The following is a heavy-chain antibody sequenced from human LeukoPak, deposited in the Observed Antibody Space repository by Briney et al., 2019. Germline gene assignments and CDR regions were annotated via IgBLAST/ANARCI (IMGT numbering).Heavy chain of an antibody. CDR2: INHSGST. Sequence: PSETLSLTCAVYGGSFSGYYWSWIRQPSGKGLEWIGEINHSGSTNYNPSLKSRVTISVDTSKNQFSLKLSSVTAADTAVYYCARRRARWSGYDYWGQGTLVTVSS. CDR1: GGSFSGYY. J-gene: IGHJ4*02. D-gene: IGHD3-3*01. CDR3: ARRRARWSGYDY. V-gene: IGHV4-34*01.